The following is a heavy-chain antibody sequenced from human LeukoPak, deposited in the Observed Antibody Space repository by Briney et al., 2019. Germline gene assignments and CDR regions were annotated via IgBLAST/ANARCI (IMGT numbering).Heavy chain of an antibody. D-gene: IGHD6-13*01. J-gene: IGHJ6*02. Sequence: GGSLRLSCAASGFTFSIYSVNWVRQAPGKGLEWVSSISGGGSYIYCADSVKGRFTISRDSAKSSLYLQMNSLRAEDTAVYYCARDQDSSSYYYYGLDVWGQGTTVTVSS. CDR3: ARDQDSSSYYYYGLDV. CDR1: GFTFSIYS. CDR2: ISGGGSYI. V-gene: IGHV3-21*01.